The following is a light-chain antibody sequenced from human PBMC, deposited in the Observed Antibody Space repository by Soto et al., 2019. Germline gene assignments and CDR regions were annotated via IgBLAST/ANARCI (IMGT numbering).Light chain of an antibody. CDR3: QQYAMSRWT. Sequence: ENVLTQSPRTLSLSPGERATFSCRASQSVSTPYLAWYQQKPGQSPRLLIYGTSNRATGIPDRFSGSGSGTDFTLTISRLEPEDFAVYYCQQYAMSRWTFGQGTKVDIK. V-gene: IGKV3-20*01. J-gene: IGKJ1*01. CDR1: QSVSTPY. CDR2: GTS.